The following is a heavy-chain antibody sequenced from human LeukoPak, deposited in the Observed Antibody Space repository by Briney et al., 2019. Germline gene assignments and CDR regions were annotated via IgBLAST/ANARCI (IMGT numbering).Heavy chain of an antibody. CDR3: ARRMGGSGWTFDY. CDR1: GGSISSYY. V-gene: IGHV4-59*08. Sequence: PSETLSLTCTVSGGSISSYYWSWIRQPPGKGLEWIGYIYYSGSTNYNPSLKSRVTISVDTSKNQFSLKLSSVTAADTAVYYCARRMGGSGWTFDYWGQGTLVTVSS. CDR2: IYYSGST. J-gene: IGHJ4*02. D-gene: IGHD6-19*01.